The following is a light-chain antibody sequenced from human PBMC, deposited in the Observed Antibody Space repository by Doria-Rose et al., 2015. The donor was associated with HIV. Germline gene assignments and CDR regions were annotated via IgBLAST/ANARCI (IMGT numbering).Light chain of an antibody. V-gene: IGKV3-20*01. J-gene: IGKJ1*01. CDR2: DGS. CDR3: HQYGTSWT. CDR1: QSFSSTY. Sequence: QSPGTLSLSPGERATLSCRASQSFSSTYLAWYQQKPGQAPSLLIYDGSTRTTGITDRFSASGSGTDFTLTINRLEPEDFALYYCHQYGTSWTFGQGTKVEI.